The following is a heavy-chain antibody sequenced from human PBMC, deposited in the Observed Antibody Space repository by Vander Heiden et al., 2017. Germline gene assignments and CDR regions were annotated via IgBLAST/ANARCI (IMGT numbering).Heavy chain of an antibody. J-gene: IGHJ6*02. CDR1: GFTFSSYA. CDR2: ISGSGGST. Sequence: EVQLLESGGGLVQPGGSLRLSCAASGFTFSSYARSWVRQAPGKGLEWVSAISGSGGSTYYADSVKGRFTISRDNSKNTLYLQMNSLRAEDTAVYYCAKCSSTTYYYYYGMDVWCQGTTVTVSS. CDR3: AKCSSTTYYYYYGMDV. D-gene: IGHD6-13*01. V-gene: IGHV3-23*01.